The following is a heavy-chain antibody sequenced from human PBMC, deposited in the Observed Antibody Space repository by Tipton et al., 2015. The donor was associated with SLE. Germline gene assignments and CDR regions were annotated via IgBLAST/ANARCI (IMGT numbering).Heavy chain of an antibody. CDR3: ALGYQPDYYYCGMDG. CDR2: IKQDGSEK. V-gene: IGHV3-7*01. CDR1: GFTFSSYW. D-gene: IGHD2-2*01. Sequence: GSLRLSCAASGFTFSSYWMSWVRQAPGKGLEWVANIKQDGSEKYYVDSVRGRFTISRDNAKNSLYLQMNSLRAEDTAVYYCALGYQPDYYYCGMDGWGQGTTLTVSS. J-gene: IGHJ6*02.